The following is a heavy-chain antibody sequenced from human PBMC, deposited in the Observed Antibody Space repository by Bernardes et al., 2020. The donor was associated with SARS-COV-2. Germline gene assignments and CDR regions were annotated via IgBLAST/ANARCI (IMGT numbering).Heavy chain of an antibody. J-gene: IGHJ6*02. CDR1: GFTFSSYG. D-gene: IGHD2-2*01. CDR2: ISYDGSNK. Sequence: GGSLRLSCAASGFTFSSYGMHWVRQAPGKGLEWVAVISYDGSNKYYADSVKGRFTISRDNSKNTLYLQMNSLRAEDTAVYYCAKDRPSKYQLLWHYYYGMDVWGQGTTVTVSS. CDR3: AKDRPSKYQLLWHYYYGMDV. V-gene: IGHV3-30*18.